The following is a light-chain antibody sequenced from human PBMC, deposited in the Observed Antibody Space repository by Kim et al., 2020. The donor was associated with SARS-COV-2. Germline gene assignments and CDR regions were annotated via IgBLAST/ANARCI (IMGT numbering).Light chain of an antibody. J-gene: IGKJ1*01. Sequence: SASVGDRVSITCRASEGIDSWLAWYQQRPGRAPNLLIYQASILESGVPSRFSGSGSGTDFTLTISSLQPDDFATYYCQQYRSYPWTFGQGTKVDIK. V-gene: IGKV1-5*03. CDR2: QAS. CDR1: EGIDSW. CDR3: QQYRSYPWT.